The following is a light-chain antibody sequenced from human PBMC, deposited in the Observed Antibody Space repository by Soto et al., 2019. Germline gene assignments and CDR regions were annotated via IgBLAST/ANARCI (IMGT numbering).Light chain of an antibody. J-gene: IGLJ1*01. V-gene: IGLV2-11*01. CDR1: SRDVGSYKY. Sequence: QSVLHQDRPVYGSPGQSVTIYCTGTSRDVGSYKYVSWYQHDPGEAPKGMIYDGTQRPSGVPDRFSGTKSGNTASLTISGLQAEDEADYYCCSYAGSYTWVFGSGTKVTVL. CDR3: CSYAGSYTWV. CDR2: DGT.